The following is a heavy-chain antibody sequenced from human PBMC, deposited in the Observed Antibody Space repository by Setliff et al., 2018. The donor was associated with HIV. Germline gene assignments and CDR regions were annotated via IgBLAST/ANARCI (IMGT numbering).Heavy chain of an antibody. CDR3: ARRWGIRGYSS. Sequence: SETLSLTCAVYGGSFSGYDWSWIRQPPGKGLEWIGEINHSGSTNYNPSLKSRVTISVDTSKNQFSLKLYSVTAADTSVYCCARRWGIRGYSSWGQGTLVTVSS. V-gene: IGHV4-34*01. CDR1: GGSFSGYD. J-gene: IGHJ5*02. CDR2: INHSGST. D-gene: IGHD5-18*01.